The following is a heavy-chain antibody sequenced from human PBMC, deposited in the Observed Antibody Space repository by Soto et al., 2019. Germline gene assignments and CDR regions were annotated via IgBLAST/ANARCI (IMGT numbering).Heavy chain of an antibody. CDR1: GYSFTSYW. Sequence: PGESLKISCKGSGYSFTSYWISWVRQMPGKGLEWMGRIDPSDSYTNYSPSFQGHVTISADKSISTAYLQWSSLKASDTAMYYCARPFFGVVSLDAFDIWREGTMVTVSS. CDR3: ARPFFGVVSLDAFDI. CDR2: IDPSDSYT. D-gene: IGHD3-3*01. J-gene: IGHJ3*02. V-gene: IGHV5-10-1*01.